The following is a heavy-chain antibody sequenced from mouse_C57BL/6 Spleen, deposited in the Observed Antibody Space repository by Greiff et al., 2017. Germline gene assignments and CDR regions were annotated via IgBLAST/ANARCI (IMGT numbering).Heavy chain of an antibody. CDR2: IYPGNSDT. V-gene: IGHV1-5*01. CDR1: GYTFTSYW. J-gene: IGHJ2*01. Sequence: VQLQQSGTVLARPGASVKMSCKTSGYTFTSYWMHWVKQRPGQGLEWIGAIYPGNSDTSYNQKFKGKAKLTAVTSASAAYMELSRLTNEDSAVYYCTRRADYGYYCDDWGQGTTLTVSS. CDR3: TRRADYGYYCDD. D-gene: IGHD1-2*01.